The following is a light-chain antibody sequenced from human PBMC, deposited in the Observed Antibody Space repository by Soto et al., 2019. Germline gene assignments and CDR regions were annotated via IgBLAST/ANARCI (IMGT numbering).Light chain of an antibody. J-gene: IGLJ3*02. V-gene: IGLV2-14*03. CDR3: SSYPRSNIVM. Sequence: QSALTQPASVSGSPGQSITISCNGTSSDASSYNYVSWYQQHPGKAPKLIISDVSYRPSGVSTRFSGSKSGNTASLTISGLQTEDEADYYCSSYPRSNIVMFGGGTKLTVL. CDR1: SSDASSYNY. CDR2: DVS.